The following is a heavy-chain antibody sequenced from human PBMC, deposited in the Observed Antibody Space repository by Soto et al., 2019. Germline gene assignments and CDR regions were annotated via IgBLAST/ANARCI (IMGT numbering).Heavy chain of an antibody. CDR3: ERGLGPAAPSDY. CDR2: INHSGST. J-gene: IGHJ4*02. D-gene: IGHD2-2*01. CDR1: GGAFSGYY. V-gene: IGHV4-34*01. Sequence: PTETLSLTCAVYGGAFSGYYWSWIRQPPGKGLEWIGEINHSGSTNYNPSLKSRVTISVDTSKNQFSLKLSSVTAADTAVYYCERGLGPAAPSDYWGKGTLVTVSS.